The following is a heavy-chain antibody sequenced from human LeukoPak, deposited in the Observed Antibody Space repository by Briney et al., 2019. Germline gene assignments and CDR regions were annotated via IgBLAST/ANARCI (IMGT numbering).Heavy chain of an antibody. CDR1: GGTFSSYT. CDR3: ATDSRGSYAFDI. J-gene: IGHJ3*02. D-gene: IGHD3-22*01. CDR2: IIPILGIA. Sequence: SVKVSCKASGGTFSSYTISWVRQAPGQGLEWMGRIIPILGIANYAQKFQGRVTITADKSTSTAYMELSSLRSEDTAVYPCATDSRGSYAFDIWGQGTMVTVYS. V-gene: IGHV1-69*02.